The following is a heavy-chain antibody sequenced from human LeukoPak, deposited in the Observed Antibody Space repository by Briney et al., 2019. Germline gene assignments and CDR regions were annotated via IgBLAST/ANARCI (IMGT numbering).Heavy chain of an antibody. D-gene: IGHD2-15*01. CDR2: ISGSGGST. V-gene: IGHV3-23*01. CDR1: GFTFSSYA. Sequence: AGGSLRLSCAASGFTFSSYAMSWVRQAPGKGLEWVSAISGSGGSTYYADSVKGRFTISRDNSKNTLYLQMNSLRAEDTAVYYCAKVDCSAGSCYSIDYWGQGTLVTVSS. CDR3: AKVDCSAGSCYSIDY. J-gene: IGHJ4*02.